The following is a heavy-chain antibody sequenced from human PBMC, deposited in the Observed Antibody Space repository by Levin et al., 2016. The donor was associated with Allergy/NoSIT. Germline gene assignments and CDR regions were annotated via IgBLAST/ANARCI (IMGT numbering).Heavy chain of an antibody. CDR3: ARVIAAVGTLY. Sequence: WIRQPPGKGLEWVSVIYGGATTYYADSVKDRFTISSDNSKNSLYLQMNSLRAEDTAIYYCARVIAAVGTLYWGQGTLVTVSS. J-gene: IGHJ4*02. D-gene: IGHD6-13*01. V-gene: IGHV3-66*01. CDR2: IYGGATT.